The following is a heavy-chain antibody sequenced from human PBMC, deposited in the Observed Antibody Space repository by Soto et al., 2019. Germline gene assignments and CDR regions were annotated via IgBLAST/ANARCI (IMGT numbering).Heavy chain of an antibody. V-gene: IGHV4-59*08. CDR2: IHYSGST. D-gene: IGHD4-4*01. Sequence: QVQLQESGPGLVQPSETLSLTCTVSGGSITGYYWSCIRQPQGKGPEWIGNIHYSGSTNYNPSLKSRVTISVDMSKNQFSLRLSSVTAAETAVYYCARHSYYSSPLRFDPWGQGTLVTVSS. J-gene: IGHJ5*02. CDR3: ARHSYYSSPLRFDP. CDR1: GGSITGYY.